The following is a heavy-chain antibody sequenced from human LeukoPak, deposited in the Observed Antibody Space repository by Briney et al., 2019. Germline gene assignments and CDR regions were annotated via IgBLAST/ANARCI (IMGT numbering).Heavy chain of an antibody. CDR1: GGSISNSSYY. J-gene: IGHJ4*02. CDR3: ARGPGRVRGVRAVGYFDY. CDR2: IYYSGTT. V-gene: IGHV4-39*07. Sequence: SETLSLTCTVSGGSISNSSYYWGWIRQPPGKGLEWSGNIYYSGTTYYNPSLKSRVTISVDTSKNQFSLRLSSVAAADTAVYYCARGPGRVRGVRAVGYFDYWGQGTLVTVSS. D-gene: IGHD3-10*01.